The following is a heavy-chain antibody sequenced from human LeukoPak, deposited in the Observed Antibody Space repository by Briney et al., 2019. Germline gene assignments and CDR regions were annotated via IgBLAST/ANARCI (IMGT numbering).Heavy chain of an antibody. CDR2: ISTSNTYI. V-gene: IGHV3-21*01. D-gene: IGHD3-10*01. CDR3: AELGITMIGGV. Sequence: GGSLRLSCAASGFTFSSYPLNWVRQAPGKGLEWVSSISTSNTYIYYADSLQGRFTISRDNAKNSLYLQMNSLRAEDTAVYYCAELGITMIGGVWGKGTTVTISS. CDR1: GFTFSSYP. J-gene: IGHJ6*04.